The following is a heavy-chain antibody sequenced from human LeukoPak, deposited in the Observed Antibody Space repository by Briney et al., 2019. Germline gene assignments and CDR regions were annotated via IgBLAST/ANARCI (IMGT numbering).Heavy chain of an antibody. CDR3: ARDPVGANGVFDY. V-gene: IGHV1-18*01. D-gene: IGHD1-26*01. J-gene: IGHJ4*02. Sequence: ASVTVSCKASGYIFNSYGISWVRQAPGQGLGWMGWISAFNGNTNYAQKFQGRVTMTTGTSTNTAYMELRSLSSDDTAVYFCARDPVGANGVFDYWGQGTLVTVSS. CDR1: GYIFNSYG. CDR2: ISAFNGNT.